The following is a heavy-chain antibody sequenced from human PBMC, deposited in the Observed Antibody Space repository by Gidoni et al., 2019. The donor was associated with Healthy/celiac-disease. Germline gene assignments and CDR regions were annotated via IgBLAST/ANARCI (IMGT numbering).Heavy chain of an antibody. CDR2: IIPIFGTA. CDR1: VGTFSSYA. D-gene: IGHD5-18*01. Sequence: QVQLVQSGAEVKKPGSSVNVSCKASVGTFSSYAISWVRQAPGQGLEWMGGIIPIFGTANYAKKVQGRVTITADESTSTAYMELSSLRSEDTAVYYCARGGENTAMVRTGGYYYGMDVWGQGTTVTVSS. V-gene: IGHV1-69*01. J-gene: IGHJ6*02. CDR3: ARGGENTAMVRTGGYYYGMDV.